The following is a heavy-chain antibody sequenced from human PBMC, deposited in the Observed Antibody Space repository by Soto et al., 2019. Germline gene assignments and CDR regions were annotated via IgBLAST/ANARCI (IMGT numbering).Heavy chain of an antibody. CDR2: IYPGDSDT. Sequence: PGESLKISCKGSGYSFTSYWIGWVRQMPGKGLEWMGIIYPGDSDTRYSPSFQGQVTISADKSISPAYLQWSSLKASDTAMYYCARGWTRAYYGMDVWGQGTTVTVSS. CDR1: GYSFTSYW. CDR3: ARGWTRAYYGMDV. V-gene: IGHV5-51*01. D-gene: IGHD3-3*01. J-gene: IGHJ6*02.